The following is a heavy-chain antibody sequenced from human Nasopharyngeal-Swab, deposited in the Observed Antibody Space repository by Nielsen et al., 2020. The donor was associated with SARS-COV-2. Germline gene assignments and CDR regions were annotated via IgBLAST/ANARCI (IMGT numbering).Heavy chain of an antibody. CDR1: GYTFTSYY. D-gene: IGHD3-3*01. CDR3: ARDLTLTGYDFWSGYYYYYYMDV. V-gene: IGHV1-46*01. J-gene: IGHJ6*03. CDR2: INPSGGST. Sequence: ASVKVSCKASGYTFTSYYMHWVRQAPGQGIEWMGIINPSGGSTSHEQKFQGRVTITRDTSTSTVYMELSRLRSEDKAVYYCARDLTLTGYDFWSGYYYYYYMDVWGKGTTVTVSS.